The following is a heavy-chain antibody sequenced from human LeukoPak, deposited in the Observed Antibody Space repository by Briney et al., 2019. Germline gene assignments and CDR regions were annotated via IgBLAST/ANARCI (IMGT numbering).Heavy chain of an antibody. D-gene: IGHD3-22*01. V-gene: IGHV1-2*06. CDR3: AMTGAKYYYDSSGYYTLDY. Sequence: ASVKVSCKASGYTFTGYYMHWVRQAPGQGLEWMGRISPNSGGTNYAQKFQGRVTMTRDTSISTAYMELSRLRSDDTAVYYCAMTGAKYYYDSSGYYTLDYWGQGTLVTVSS. CDR2: ISPNSGGT. J-gene: IGHJ4*02. CDR1: GYTFTGYY.